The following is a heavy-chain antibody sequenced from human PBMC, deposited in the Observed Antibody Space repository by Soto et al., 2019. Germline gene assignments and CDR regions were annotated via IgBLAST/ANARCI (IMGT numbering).Heavy chain of an antibody. V-gene: IGHV4-30-2*01. CDR1: GGSVNGGGYS. Sequence: ASETLSLTCSVSGGSVNGGGYSWSWIRQPPGKGLEWIGFISPSGSPAYNPSLKSRVTISVDRSNNQISLELSSVTAADTAVYYCARGVLAWGPGTLVTVSS. CDR2: ISPSGSP. CDR3: ARGVLA. D-gene: IGHD2-8*01. J-gene: IGHJ5*02.